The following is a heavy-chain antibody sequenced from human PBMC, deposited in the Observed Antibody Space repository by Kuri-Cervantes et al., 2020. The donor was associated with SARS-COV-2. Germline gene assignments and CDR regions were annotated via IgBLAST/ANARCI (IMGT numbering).Heavy chain of an antibody. D-gene: IGHD2-15*01. Sequence: SETLSLTCTVSGGSISSYYWSWIRQPPGKGLEWIGYIYYSGSTNYNPSLKSRVTISVDTSKNQFPLKLSSVTAADTAVYYCARDPYCSGGTCYPNYYYGMDVWGQGTTVTVSS. CDR2: IYYSGST. CDR1: GGSISSYY. CDR3: ARDPYCSGGTCYPNYYYGMDV. V-gene: IGHV4-59*12. J-gene: IGHJ6*02.